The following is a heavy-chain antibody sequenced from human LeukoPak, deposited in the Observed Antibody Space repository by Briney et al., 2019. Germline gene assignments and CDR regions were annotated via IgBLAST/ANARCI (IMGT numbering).Heavy chain of an antibody. V-gene: IGHV3-48*03. CDR3: ARTGYDLIFDY. D-gene: IGHD5-12*01. Sequence: SGGSLRLSCVASGFTFSDYEMDWVRQAPGKGLEWVSYISSTANAIYYADSVRGRFTVSRDNAKNSLFLQMNSLRAEDTAVYYCARTGYDLIFDYWGQGTLVTVSS. CDR1: GFTFSDYE. CDR2: ISSTANAI. J-gene: IGHJ4*02.